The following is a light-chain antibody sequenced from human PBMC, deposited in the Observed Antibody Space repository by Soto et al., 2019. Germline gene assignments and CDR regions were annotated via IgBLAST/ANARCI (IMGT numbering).Light chain of an antibody. Sequence: QSVLTQPPSASGTPGQRVTISCSGSSSNIGSNTVNWYQQLPGTAPKLLIYSNNQRPSGVPDRFSGSKSGTSASLAISGLQSEDEAHYYCSLYTSENAYVFGTGTKVTVL. J-gene: IGLJ1*01. V-gene: IGLV1-44*01. CDR3: SLYTSENAYV. CDR1: SSNIGSNT. CDR2: SNN.